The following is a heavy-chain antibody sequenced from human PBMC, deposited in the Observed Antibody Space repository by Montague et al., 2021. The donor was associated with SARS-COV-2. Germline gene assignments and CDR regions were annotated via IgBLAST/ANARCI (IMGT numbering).Heavy chain of an antibody. CDR2: ISDSGST. J-gene: IGHJ4*02. CDR3: ARHYSATLPAVY. D-gene: IGHD2-15*01. V-gene: IGHV4-59*08. Sequence: SETRSLTCAVSGGSISSFYWSWFRQPPGKGLEWIGYISDSGSTNYSPSLTSRVTMSVDTSKNQFSLKVNSVTAADTAVYYCARHYSATLPAVYWGQGTLVTVSS. CDR1: GGSISSFY.